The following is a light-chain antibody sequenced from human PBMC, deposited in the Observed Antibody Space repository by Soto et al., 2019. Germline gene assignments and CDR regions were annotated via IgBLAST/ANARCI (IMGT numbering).Light chain of an antibody. CDR2: AVS. V-gene: IGKV3-20*01. CDR1: QNVNSDY. CDR3: QQYDKSSRYT. J-gene: IGKJ2*01. Sequence: ESVLTQSPDTLSLSPGDRATLSCRASQNVNSDYFAWYQQKPGQTPRLLIYAVSTRAAGIPDRFSGSGSGTTFTLTIRRLEPEDFAVYYCQQYDKSSRYTCGQGTKLEIK.